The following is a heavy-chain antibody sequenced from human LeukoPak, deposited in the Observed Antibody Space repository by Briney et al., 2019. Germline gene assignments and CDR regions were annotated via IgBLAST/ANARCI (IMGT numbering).Heavy chain of an antibody. V-gene: IGHV4-59*11. CDR2: FYHAGNS. Sequence: SETLSLTCTVSGGPLTSHFWSWIRQPPGEGLEWIGNFYHAGNSNLNPSLKSRVTMSIDTSKNQFSLKLRSMPAADTAVYYCARDGPTSTAPFDYWGQGTLVTVSS. CDR1: GGPLTSHF. J-gene: IGHJ4*02. CDR3: ARDGPTSTAPFDY. D-gene: IGHD1-26*01.